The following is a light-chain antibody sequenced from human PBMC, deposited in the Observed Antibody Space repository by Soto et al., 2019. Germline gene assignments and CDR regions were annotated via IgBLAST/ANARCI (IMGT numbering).Light chain of an antibody. CDR2: AAS. CDR3: QQSYSTQFN. V-gene: IGKV1-39*01. J-gene: IGKJ4*01. CDR1: QSISSY. Sequence: DIQMTQSPSSLSASVGDRVTITCRASQSISSYLNWYQQKPGKAPKLLIYAASSLQSGVPSRFSGSRSAADFTLTISSLQPEDFETYYSQQSYSTQFNFGGGTKVDI.